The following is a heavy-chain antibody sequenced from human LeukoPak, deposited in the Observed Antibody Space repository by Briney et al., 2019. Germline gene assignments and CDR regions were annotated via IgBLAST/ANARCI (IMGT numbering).Heavy chain of an antibody. V-gene: IGHV1-2*02. CDR1: GYTFSAYY. CDR2: INPNSGAT. J-gene: IGHJ3*02. Sequence: GASVKVSCKAPGYTFSAYYMHWVRQAPGQGLEWMGWINPNSGATNYAQKFQGRVTMTRDTSISTAYMELSRLRSDDTAVYYCARVAPTNDAFDIWGQGTMVTVSS. CDR3: ARVAPTNDAFDI.